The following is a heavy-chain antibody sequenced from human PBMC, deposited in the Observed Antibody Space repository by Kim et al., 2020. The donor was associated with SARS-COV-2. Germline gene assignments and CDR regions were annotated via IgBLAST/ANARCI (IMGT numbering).Heavy chain of an antibody. V-gene: IGHV4-34*01. Sequence: SETLSLTCAVYGGSFSGYYWSWIRQPPGKGLEWIGEINHSGSTNYNPSLKSRVTISVDTSKNQFSLKLSSVTAADTAVYYCARTTYYYDSSGYYYLPRRVHYGMDVWGQGTTVTVSS. D-gene: IGHD3-22*01. J-gene: IGHJ6*02. CDR2: INHSGST. CDR3: ARTTYYYDSSGYYYLPRRVHYGMDV. CDR1: GGSFSGYY.